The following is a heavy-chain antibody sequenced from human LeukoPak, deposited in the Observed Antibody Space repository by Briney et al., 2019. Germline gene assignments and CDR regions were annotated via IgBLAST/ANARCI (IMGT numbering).Heavy chain of an antibody. CDR1: GFTFSSYA. Sequence: PGRSLRLSCAASGFTFSSYAMHWVRQAPGKGLEWVAVISYDGSNKYYADSVKGRFTISRDNSKNTLYLQMNSLRAEDPAVYYCAREWQLATGYYYYYGMDVWGQGTTVTVSS. CDR2: ISYDGSNK. J-gene: IGHJ6*02. D-gene: IGHD2-15*01. CDR3: AREWQLATGYYYYYGMDV. V-gene: IGHV3-30-3*01.